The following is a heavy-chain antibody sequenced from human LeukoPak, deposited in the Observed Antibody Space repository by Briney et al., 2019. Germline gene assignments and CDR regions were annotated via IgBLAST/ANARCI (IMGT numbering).Heavy chain of an antibody. V-gene: IGHV3-7*01. CDR1: GFIFSSYW. Sequence: GGSLRLSCAASGFIFSSYWMSWVRQAPGKGLEWVANIKQDGSEKYYVDSLKGRFTISRDNAKNSLYLQMNSLRAEDTAVYYCARGGYYYDSSGYYDYWGQGTLVTVSS. D-gene: IGHD3-22*01. CDR2: IKQDGSEK. J-gene: IGHJ4*02. CDR3: ARGGYYYDSSGYYDY.